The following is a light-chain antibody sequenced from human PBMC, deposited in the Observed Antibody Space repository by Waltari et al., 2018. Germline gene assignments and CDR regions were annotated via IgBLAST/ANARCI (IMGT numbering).Light chain of an antibody. V-gene: IGKV3-20*01. J-gene: IGKJ4*01. CDR2: GAS. Sequence: EIVLTQSPGTLSLSPGERATLSCRASQSTSSYLAWYQLKPGQAPRLRIYGASSRATGIPDRFSVSGSGTDFTLTISRLEPEDFAVYYCQQYGSSPLLTFGGGTKVEIK. CDR1: QSTSSY. CDR3: QQYGSSPLLT.